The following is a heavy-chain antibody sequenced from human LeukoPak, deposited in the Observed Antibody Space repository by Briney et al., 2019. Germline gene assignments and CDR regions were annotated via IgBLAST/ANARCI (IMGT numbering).Heavy chain of an antibody. Sequence: PGGSLRLSCAASGFTFSNYAMSWVRQAPGKGLDWVSAISGSGSTTYSADSVKGRFTISRDNAKNSLYLQMNSLRAEDTDVYYCARGGGEFDPWGQGTLVTVSS. D-gene: IGHD2-21*01. J-gene: IGHJ5*02. CDR2: ISGSGSTT. CDR1: GFTFSNYA. V-gene: IGHV3-23*01. CDR3: ARGGGEFDP.